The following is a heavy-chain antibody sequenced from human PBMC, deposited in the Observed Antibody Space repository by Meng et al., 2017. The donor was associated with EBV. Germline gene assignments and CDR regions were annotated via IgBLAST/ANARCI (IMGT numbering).Heavy chain of an antibody. Sequence: HESGPGMEHSSVPRALSGAASGGSLSDTKWGSWVRQPPGKGLEWIGEIYHSGSTNYNPSLKSRVTISVDKSKNQFSLKLSSVTAADTAVYYCARRSLDYYDSSGFDYWGQGTLVTVSS. CDR1: GGSLSDTKW. CDR3: ARRSLDYYDSSGFDY. J-gene: IGHJ4*02. D-gene: IGHD3-22*01. V-gene: IGHV4-4*02. CDR2: IYHSGST.